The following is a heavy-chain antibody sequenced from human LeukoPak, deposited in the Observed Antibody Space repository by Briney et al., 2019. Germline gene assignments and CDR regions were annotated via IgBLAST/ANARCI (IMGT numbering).Heavy chain of an antibody. V-gene: IGHV3-23*01. J-gene: IGHJ4*02. Sequence: GGSLRLSCAASGFTVSSNYMSWVRQAPGKGLEWVSGISGGGSTTYYADSVKGRFTISRDNSKNTLYLQMNSLRAEDTAVYYCAKDGFGELLGGYFDYWGQGTLVTVSS. CDR3: AKDGFGELLGGYFDY. D-gene: IGHD3-10*01. CDR1: GFTVSSNY. CDR2: ISGGGSTT.